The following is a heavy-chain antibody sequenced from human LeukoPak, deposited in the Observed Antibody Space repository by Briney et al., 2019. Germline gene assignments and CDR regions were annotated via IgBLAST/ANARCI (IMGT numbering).Heavy chain of an antibody. CDR3: ASHYSYTYPIDY. V-gene: IGHV4-39*01. Sequence: SETLSLTCTVSVGSISSSSYYWGWIRQPPGKGLECIGSIYYSGSTYYNPSLKSRVTISVDTSKNQFSLKLSSVTAADTAVYYCASHYSYTYPIDYWGQGTLVTVSS. D-gene: IGHD5-18*01. J-gene: IGHJ4*02. CDR2: IYYSGST. CDR1: VGSISSSSYY.